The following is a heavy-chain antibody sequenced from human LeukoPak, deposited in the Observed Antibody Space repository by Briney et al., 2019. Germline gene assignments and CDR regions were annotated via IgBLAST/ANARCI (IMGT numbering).Heavy chain of an antibody. CDR1: GFTFSSYA. D-gene: IGHD2-21*02. CDR2: ISGSGGST. V-gene: IGHV3-23*01. Sequence: GGSLRLSCAASGFTFSSYAMSWVRQAPGKGLEWVSAISGSGGSTYYADSVKGRFTISRDNSKNTLYLQMNSLRAEDTAVYYCAKPPIVVVTAFHFDYWGQGTLVTVSS. CDR3: AKPPIVVVTAFHFDY. J-gene: IGHJ4*02.